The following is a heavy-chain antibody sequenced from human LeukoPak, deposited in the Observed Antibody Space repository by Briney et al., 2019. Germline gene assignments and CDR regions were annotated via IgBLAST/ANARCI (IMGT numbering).Heavy chain of an antibody. CDR2: INHSGST. J-gene: IGHJ4*02. V-gene: IGHV4-34*01. CDR3: ARRSLRHKDFWSGYYVGYYFDY. Sequence: SETLSLTCAVYGGSFSGYYWSWIRQPPGKGLEWIGEINHSGSTNYNPSLKSRVTISVDTSKNQFSLKLSSVTAADTAVYYCARRSLRHKDFWSGYYVGYYFDYWGQGTLVTVSS. CDR1: GGSFSGYY. D-gene: IGHD3-3*01.